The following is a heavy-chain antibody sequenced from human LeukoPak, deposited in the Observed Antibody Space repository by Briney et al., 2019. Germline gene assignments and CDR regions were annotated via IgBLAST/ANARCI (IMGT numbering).Heavy chain of an antibody. J-gene: IGHJ5*02. CDR2: IDIPGNT. D-gene: IGHD6-19*01. CDR3: ARAVAGTHWFDP. V-gene: IGHV3-13*01. CDR1: GFTLSSYV. Sequence: GGSLRLSCAAFGFTLSSYVMHWVRQATGKGLEWVSGIDIPGNTYYPDSVKGRFTMSRESAKNSLCLQMNSLRAGDTAVYYCARAVAGTHWFDPWGQGTLVTVSS.